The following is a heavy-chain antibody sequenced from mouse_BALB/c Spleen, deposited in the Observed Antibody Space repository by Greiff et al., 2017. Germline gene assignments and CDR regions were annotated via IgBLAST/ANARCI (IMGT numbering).Heavy chain of an antibody. V-gene: IGHV3-2*02. Sequence: DVKLVESGPGLVKPSQSLSLTCTVTGYSITSDYAWNWIRQFPGNKLEWMGYISYSGSTSYNPSLKSRISITRDTSKNQFFLQLNSVTTEDTATYYCARDGNYFDYWGQGTTLTVSS. D-gene: IGHD2-1*01. J-gene: IGHJ2*01. CDR3: ARDGNYFDY. CDR1: GYSITSDYA. CDR2: ISYSGST.